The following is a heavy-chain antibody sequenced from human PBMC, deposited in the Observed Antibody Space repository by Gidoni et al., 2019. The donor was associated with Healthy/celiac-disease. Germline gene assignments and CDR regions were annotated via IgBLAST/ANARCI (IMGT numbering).Heavy chain of an antibody. V-gene: IGHV3-13*05. CDR3: ARAYSGSYYFDY. D-gene: IGHD1-26*01. CDR2: IGTAGDP. Sequence: EVQLVESGGGLVQPGGSLDPSCAASGFTFSSYDMHWVRQATGKGLEWVSAIGTAGDPYYPGSVKGRFTISRENAKNSLYLQMNSLRAGDTAVYYCARAYSGSYYFDYWGQGTLVTVSS. CDR1: GFTFSSYD. J-gene: IGHJ4*02.